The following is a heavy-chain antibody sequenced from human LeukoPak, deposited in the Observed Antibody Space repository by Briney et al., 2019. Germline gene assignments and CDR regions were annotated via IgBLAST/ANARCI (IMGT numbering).Heavy chain of an antibody. CDR1: GGSISSYY. D-gene: IGHD4-11*01. Sequence: PSETPSLTCTVSGGSISSYYWSWIRLPPGKGLKWIGYIYYSGSTNYNPSLKSRVTMSVDTSRDQFSLKLTSVTAADTAVYYCARHSSASWTVTDAWGQGTLVTVSS. V-gene: IGHV4-59*08. J-gene: IGHJ5*02. CDR2: IYYSGST. CDR3: ARHSSASWTVTDA.